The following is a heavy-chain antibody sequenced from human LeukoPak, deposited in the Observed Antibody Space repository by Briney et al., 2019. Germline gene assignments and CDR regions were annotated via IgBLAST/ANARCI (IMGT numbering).Heavy chain of an antibody. CDR3: ARSIAAAGLDY. CDR2: ISYDGSNK. CDR1: GFTVSSNY. V-gene: IGHV3-30-3*01. J-gene: IGHJ4*02. Sequence: GGSLRLSCAASGFTVSSNYMSWVRQAPGKGLEWVAVISYDGSNKYYADSVKGRFTISRDNSKNTLYLQMNSLRAEDTAVYYCARSIAAAGLDYWGQGTLVTVSS. D-gene: IGHD6-13*01.